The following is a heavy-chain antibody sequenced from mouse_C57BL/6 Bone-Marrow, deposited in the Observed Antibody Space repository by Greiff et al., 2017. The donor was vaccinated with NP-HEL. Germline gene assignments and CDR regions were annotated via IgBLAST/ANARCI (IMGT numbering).Heavy chain of an antibody. CDR3: ASKRELGRAYYYAMDY. Sequence: VQLQQSGAELARPGASVKLSCKASGCTFTSYGISWVKQRTGQGLEWIGEIYPRSGNTYYNEKFKGKATLTADKSSSTAYMELRSLTSEDSAVYFCASKRELGRAYYYAMDYGGQGTSVTVSS. D-gene: IGHD4-1*01. CDR2: IYPRSGNT. J-gene: IGHJ4*01. V-gene: IGHV1-81*01. CDR1: GCTFTSYG.